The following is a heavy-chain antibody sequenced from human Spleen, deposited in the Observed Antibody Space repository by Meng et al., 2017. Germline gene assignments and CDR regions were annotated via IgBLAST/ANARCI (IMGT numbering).Heavy chain of an antibody. CDR2: IIPILGIA. J-gene: IGHJ4*02. Sequence: SVKVSCKASGGTFSSYTISWVRQAPGQGLEWMGRIIPILGIANYAPKFQGRVTITADKLTNIAYMELSSLRSEDTAVYYCATSGIHDWGQGTLVTVSS. CDR1: GGTFSSYT. V-gene: IGHV1-69*02. CDR3: ATSGIHD. D-gene: IGHD3-16*01.